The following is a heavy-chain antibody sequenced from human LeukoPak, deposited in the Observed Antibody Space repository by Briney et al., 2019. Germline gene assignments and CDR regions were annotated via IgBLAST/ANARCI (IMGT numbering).Heavy chain of an antibody. CDR3: ARVRWAPFDY. CDR2: MNPNSGNI. Sequence: ASVKVSCKASGYTFTSYDINWVRQATGQGLEWMGWMNPNSGNIGYAQKFQGRVTMTRNTSISTAYMDLSSLRSGNTAVYYCARVRWAPFDYWGQGTLVTVSS. J-gene: IGHJ4*02. CDR1: GYTFTSYD. D-gene: IGHD3-16*01. V-gene: IGHV1-8*01.